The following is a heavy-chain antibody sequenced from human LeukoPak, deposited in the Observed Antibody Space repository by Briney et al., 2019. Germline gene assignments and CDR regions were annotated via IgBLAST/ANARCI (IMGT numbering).Heavy chain of an antibody. Sequence: SVKVSCKASGGTFRSYAISWVRQAPGPGLEWMGRIIPIFGTAKYAQKFQCRGTITTDESTSTAYVELSSLTSEDTAVYYCARPPSYSSNCYDYWGRGTLVTVSS. CDR1: GGTFRSYA. CDR2: IIPIFGTA. D-gene: IGHD6-13*01. CDR3: ARPPSYSSNCYDY. J-gene: IGHJ4*02. V-gene: IGHV1-69*05.